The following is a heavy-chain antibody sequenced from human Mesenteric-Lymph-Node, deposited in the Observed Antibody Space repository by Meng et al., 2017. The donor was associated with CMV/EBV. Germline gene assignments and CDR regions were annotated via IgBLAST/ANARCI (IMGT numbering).Heavy chain of an antibody. CDR1: GFTFSSYG. D-gene: IGHD5-24*01. Sequence: GESLKISCAASGFTFSSYGMHWVRQAPGKGLEWVAFIRYDGSNKYYADSVKGRFTISRDNSKNTLYLQMNSLRAEDMAVYYCARDGGDGYMIYYFDYWGQGTPVTVSS. CDR2: IRYDGSNK. V-gene: IGHV3-30*02. CDR3: ARDGGDGYMIYYFDY. J-gene: IGHJ4*02.